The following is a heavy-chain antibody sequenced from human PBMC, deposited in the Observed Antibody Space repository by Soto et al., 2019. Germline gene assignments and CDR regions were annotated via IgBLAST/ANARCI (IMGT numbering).Heavy chain of an antibody. V-gene: IGHV3-23*01. Sequence: EVQLLESGGGVVQPGGSLRLACAASGFNFSTYGMSWVRQAPGKGLAWVSTISSSGGSTFYADSVKGRFTISGDNAEKSLNLQMSRLRAEDTAVDYCAKGVSWGFSDHLGQGNLVTVST. CDR1: GFNFSTYG. CDR2: ISSSGGST. CDR3: AKGVSWGFSDH. D-gene: IGHD6-13*01. J-gene: IGHJ4*02.